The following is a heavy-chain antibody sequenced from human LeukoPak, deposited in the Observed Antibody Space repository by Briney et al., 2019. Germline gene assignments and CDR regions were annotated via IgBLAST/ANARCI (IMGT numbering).Heavy chain of an antibody. V-gene: IGHV4-59*08. Sequence: SETLSLTCTVSGGSISSYYWSWIRQPPGKGLEWIGYIYYSGSTNYNPSLKSRVTISVDTSKNQFSLKLSSVTAADTAVYYCVITVIGDWFDPWGQGTLVTVSS. D-gene: IGHD4-11*01. CDR1: GGSISSYY. CDR2: IYYSGST. J-gene: IGHJ5*02. CDR3: VITVIGDWFDP.